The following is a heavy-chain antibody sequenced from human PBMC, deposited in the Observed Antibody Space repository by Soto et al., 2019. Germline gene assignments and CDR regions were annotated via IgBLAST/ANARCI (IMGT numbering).Heavy chain of an antibody. CDR1: GYTFTSYG. J-gene: IGHJ5*02. V-gene: IGHV1-18*01. CDR2: ISAYNGNT. D-gene: IGHD2-2*02. CDR3: ARRNRYCSSTSCYTMYNWFDP. Sequence: ASVKVSFKASGYTFTSYGISWLRQAPGQGLEWMGWISAYNGNTNYAQKLQGRVTMTTDTSTSTAYMELRSLRSDDTAVYYCARRNRYCSSTSCYTMYNWFDPWGQGTLVTVSS.